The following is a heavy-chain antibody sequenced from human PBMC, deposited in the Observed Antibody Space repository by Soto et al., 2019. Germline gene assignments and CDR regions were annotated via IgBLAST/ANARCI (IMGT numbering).Heavy chain of an antibody. CDR2: IYYSGST. V-gene: IGHV4-59*01. CDR1: GGSISSYY. CDR3: ARGRGDTAMAWYY. D-gene: IGHD5-18*01. J-gene: IGHJ4*02. Sequence: QVQLQESGPGLVKPSETLSLTCTVSGGSISSYYWSWIRQSPGKGLEWIGYIYYSGSTKYNPSLKGRLTISVDPSKNQFSLKLSSVTAADTAVYYCARGRGDTAMAWYYWGQGTLVTVSS.